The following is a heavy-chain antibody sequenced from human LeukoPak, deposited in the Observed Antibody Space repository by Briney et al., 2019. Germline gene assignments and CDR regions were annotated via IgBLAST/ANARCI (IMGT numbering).Heavy chain of an antibody. Sequence: SETLSLTCTVSGDSIRSYYWNWIRQLPGKGLEWIGYIYYSGSTNYNPSLKSRVTMSIDTSKNQFSLKLSSVTAADTAVYYCARGQGRFDYDSSGYYITDLDYWGQGTLVTVSS. V-gene: IGHV4-59*01. CDR1: GDSIRSYY. J-gene: IGHJ4*02. CDR2: IYYSGST. D-gene: IGHD3-22*01. CDR3: ARGQGRFDYDSSGYYITDLDY.